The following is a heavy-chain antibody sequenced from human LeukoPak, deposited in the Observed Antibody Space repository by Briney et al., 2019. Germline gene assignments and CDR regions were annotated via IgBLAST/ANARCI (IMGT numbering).Heavy chain of an antibody. CDR2: ISGSGRGSTT. CDR1: GFTFSSYA. J-gene: IGHJ4*02. V-gene: IGHV3-23*01. CDR3: AKSGLNRFDF. Sequence: GGSLRLSCAASGFTFSSYALSWVRQAPGKGLEWVSNISGSGRGSTTYYADSVKGRFTISRDNSKNTLYLQMNSLRADDTAVYYCAKSGLNRFDFWGQGTLVTVSS. D-gene: IGHD2-15*01.